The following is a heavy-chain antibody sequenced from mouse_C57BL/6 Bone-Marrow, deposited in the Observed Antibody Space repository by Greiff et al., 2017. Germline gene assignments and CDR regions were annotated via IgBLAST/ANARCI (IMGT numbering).Heavy chain of an antibody. Sequence: QVQLQQPGAELVKPGASVKMSCKASGYTFTSYWITWVKQRPGQGLEWIGDIYPGSGSTTYNEKFKSKATLTVDTSSSTAYMQHSSLTSEDSAVYYCASTPLYYGNSFWYFDVWGTGTTVTVSS. CDR2: IYPGSGST. J-gene: IGHJ1*03. CDR1: GYTFTSYW. V-gene: IGHV1-55*01. CDR3: ASTPLYYGNSFWYFDV. D-gene: IGHD2-1*01.